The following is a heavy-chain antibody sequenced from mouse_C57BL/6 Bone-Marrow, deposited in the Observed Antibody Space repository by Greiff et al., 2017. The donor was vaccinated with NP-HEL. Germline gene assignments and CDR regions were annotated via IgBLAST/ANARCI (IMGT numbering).Heavy chain of an antibody. Sequence: QVQLKQSGAELVKPGASLTMSCKASGYTFTTYPLEWVQQNHGKSLEWIGNFHPYNDDTEYNEKFKNKATLTVKKSSSTVYLELSRLTADDSSVYYWARGGNYWYYFDYWGQGTTLTVSS. V-gene: IGHV1-47*01. CDR1: GYTFTTYP. D-gene: IGHD2-1*01. CDR3: ARGGNYWYYFDY. J-gene: IGHJ2*01. CDR2: FHPYNDDT.